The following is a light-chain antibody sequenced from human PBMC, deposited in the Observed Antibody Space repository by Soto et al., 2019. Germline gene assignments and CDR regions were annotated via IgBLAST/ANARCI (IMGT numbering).Light chain of an antibody. CDR1: QSVSSSY. CDR3: QEYDSCPPDT. J-gene: IGKJ2*01. V-gene: IGKV3-20*01. Sequence: EIVLTQSPGTLSLSPGERATLSCRASQSVSSSYLAWYQHKPGQAPRLLIYGASSMATGIPDRFSGSGSGSDFTLTISRLQPKDVAVYYCQEYDSCPPDTFGQGTKLEIK. CDR2: GAS.